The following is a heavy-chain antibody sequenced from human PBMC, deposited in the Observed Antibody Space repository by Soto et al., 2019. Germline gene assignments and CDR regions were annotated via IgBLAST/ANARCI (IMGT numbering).Heavy chain of an antibody. CDR2: IYYSGST. V-gene: IGHV4-31*03. CDR3: ARVRSSSWANRNWFNP. CDR1: GGSISSGGYY. Sequence: QVQLQESGPGLVKPSQTLSLTCTVSGGSISSGGYYWSWIRQHQGKGLEWIGYIYYSGSTYYNPSLKSRVTISVDTSKNQFSLKLSSVTAADTAVYYCARVRSSSWANRNWFNPWGQGTLVTVSS. J-gene: IGHJ5*02. D-gene: IGHD6-13*01.